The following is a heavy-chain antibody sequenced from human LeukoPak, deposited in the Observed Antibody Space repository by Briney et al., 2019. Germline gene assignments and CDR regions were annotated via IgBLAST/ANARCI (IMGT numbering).Heavy chain of an antibody. CDR1: GGSIRSHY. CDR3: ARGGGDYDSSPFDY. CDR2: IYYSGSP. J-gene: IGHJ4*02. Sequence: SETLSLTCSVSGGSIRSHYWSWIRQPPGKGLEWIGYIYYSGSPYYNPSLKSRVTISVDTSKNHFSLKLSSVTAADTAVYYCARGGGDYDSSPFDYWGQGTLVTVSS. D-gene: IGHD3-22*01. V-gene: IGHV4-59*11.